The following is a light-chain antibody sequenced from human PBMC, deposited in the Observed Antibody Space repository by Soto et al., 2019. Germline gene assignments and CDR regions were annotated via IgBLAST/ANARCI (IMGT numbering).Light chain of an antibody. CDR1: SSNIGAGYD. Sequence: QSVLTQPPSVSGAPGQRVTIACTGSSSNIGAGYDVHWYQQLPGTAPKLLSYGNSHRPSGVPDRFSGSKSGTSASLAITGLQAEDEADYYCQSYDSSLSVVFGGGTKVTVL. CDR2: GNS. J-gene: IGLJ2*01. CDR3: QSYDSSLSVV. V-gene: IGLV1-40*01.